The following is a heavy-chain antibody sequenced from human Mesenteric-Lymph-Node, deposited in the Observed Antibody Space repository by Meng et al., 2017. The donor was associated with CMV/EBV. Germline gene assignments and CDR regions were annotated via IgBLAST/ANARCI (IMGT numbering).Heavy chain of an antibody. CDR2: ISDSSGYI. D-gene: IGHD5-18*01. V-gene: IGHV3-21*01. CDR1: GFTFSSHD. Sequence: GESLKISCVASGFTFSSHDMNWVRQAPGKGLEWVSSISDSSGYISYADSVKGRFTISRDNAKNLLYLQMNSLRAEDTAVYYCATLRDGYTYDWGQGTLVTVSS. CDR3: ATLRDGYTYD. J-gene: IGHJ4*02.